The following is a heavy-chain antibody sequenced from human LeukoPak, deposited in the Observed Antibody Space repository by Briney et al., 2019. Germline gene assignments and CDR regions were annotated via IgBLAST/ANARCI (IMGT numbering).Heavy chain of an antibody. CDR2: ISERGGST. J-gene: IGHJ4*02. CDR1: GISLSNYA. CDR3: AKRGVVIRGILVIGYHQEAYHYDF. D-gene: IGHD3-10*01. V-gene: IGHV3-23*01. Sequence: PGGSLRLSCVVSGISLSNYAMTWVRQAPGKGLEWVSYISERGGSTTYEDSVKGRFTISRDTSLNTLYLQMNNLRAEDTAVYFCAKRGVVIRGILVIGYHQEAYHYDFWGQGVLVTVSS.